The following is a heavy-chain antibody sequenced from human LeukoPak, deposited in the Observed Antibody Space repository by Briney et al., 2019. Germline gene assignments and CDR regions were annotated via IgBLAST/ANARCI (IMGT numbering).Heavy chain of an antibody. D-gene: IGHD2/OR15-2a*01. CDR1: GGSISSYY. Sequence: SETLSLTCTVSGGSISSYYWRWIRQPPGKGLEWIGYIYYSGSTNYNPSLKSRVTISVDTSKNQFSLKLSSVTAADTAVYYCARADYFNWFDPWGQGTLVTVSS. V-gene: IGHV4-59*01. CDR2: IYYSGST. CDR3: ARADYFNWFDP. J-gene: IGHJ5*02.